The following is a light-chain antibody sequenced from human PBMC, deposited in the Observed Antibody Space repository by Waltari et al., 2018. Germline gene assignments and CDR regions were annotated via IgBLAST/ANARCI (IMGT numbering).Light chain of an antibody. CDR1: RYAGQY. V-gene: IGLV3-21*02. Sequence: SSTVTQPPSVSVAPGPTARIPGDGDRYAGQYVHWYQQKPGQAPVLVLYDGANRPSGIPERFSGSKSGIPATLAVTGVEPGDEADYYCQVWDNSGDHPEFGGGTKLTVL. J-gene: IGLJ3*02. CDR3: QVWDNSGDHPE. CDR2: DGA.